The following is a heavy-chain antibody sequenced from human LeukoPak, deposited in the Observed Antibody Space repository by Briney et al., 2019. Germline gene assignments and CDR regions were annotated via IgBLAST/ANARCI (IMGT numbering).Heavy chain of an antibody. CDR2: ISSVSTYE. Sequence: GGSLRLSCTASGFTFFHYAMNWVRQAPGKGLEWVSSISSVSTYEHYADSVKGRFTISRDNARDSLFLHMSSLGVDDTAVYYWTRDRNDYGDPDAFDFWGQGTMVTVSS. CDR3: TRDRNDYGDPDAFDF. J-gene: IGHJ3*01. D-gene: IGHD4-17*01. V-gene: IGHV3-21*01. CDR1: GFTFFHYA.